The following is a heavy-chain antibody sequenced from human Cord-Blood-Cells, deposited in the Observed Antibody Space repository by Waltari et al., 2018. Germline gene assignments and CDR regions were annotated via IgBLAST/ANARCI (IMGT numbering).Heavy chain of an antibody. CDR1: GFTVRSNS. J-gene: IGHJ3*02. CDR3: ARDIRGGWNDAFDI. D-gene: IGHD1-1*01. CDR2: IYSGGST. Sequence: EGQLVESGGGLIQPGGSLRLSCEASGFTVRSNSIGWVRQAPGKGLEWVSVIYSGGSTYYADSVKGRFTISRDNSKNTLYLQMNSLRAEDTAVYYCARDIRGGWNDAFDIWGQGTMVTVSS. V-gene: IGHV3-53*01.